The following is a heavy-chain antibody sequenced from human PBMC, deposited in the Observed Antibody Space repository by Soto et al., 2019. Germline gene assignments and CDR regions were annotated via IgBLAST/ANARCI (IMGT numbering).Heavy chain of an antibody. CDR1: GFTFSSYS. CDR2: ISSSSSTI. J-gene: IGHJ6*02. Sequence: GGSLRLSCAASGFTFSSYSMNWVRQAPGKGLEWVSYISSSSSTIYYAESVKGRFTISRDNAKNSLYLQMNSLRDEDTAVYYCFATEYFDYYYYYGMDVWGQVITFTVYS. D-gene: IGHD3-9*01. V-gene: IGHV3-48*02. CDR3: FATEYFDYYYYYGMDV.